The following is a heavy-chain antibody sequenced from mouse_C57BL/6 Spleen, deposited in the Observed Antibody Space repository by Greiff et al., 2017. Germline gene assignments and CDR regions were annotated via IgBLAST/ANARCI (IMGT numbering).Heavy chain of an antibody. CDR2: IDPSDSYT. CDR1: GYTFTSYW. Sequence: QVQLQQPGAELVKPGASVKLSCKASGYTFTSYWVQWVKQRPGQGLEWIGEIDPSDSYTNYNQKFKGKATLTVDTSSSTAYMQLSSLTSEDSAVYYCARRDYGNYVDYWGQGTTRTVSS. D-gene: IGHD2-1*01. CDR3: ARRDYGNYVDY. J-gene: IGHJ2*01. V-gene: IGHV1-50*01.